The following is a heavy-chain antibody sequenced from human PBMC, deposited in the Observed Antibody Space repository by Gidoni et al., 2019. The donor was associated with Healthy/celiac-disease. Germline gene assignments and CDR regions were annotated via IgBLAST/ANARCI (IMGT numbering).Heavy chain of an antibody. D-gene: IGHD4-4*01. CDR2: ISAYNGNT. CDR3: ARGGATTVTANWFDP. V-gene: IGHV1-18*01. CDR1: GYTFTSYG. J-gene: IGHJ5*02. Sequence: QVQLVHSGAEVQNPGASVQVSCKSSGYTFTSYGLRWVRQATGKGREWMGWISAYNGNTNYAKKRQGRVTMTTDTSTSTAYMELRSLRSDDTAVYYCARGGATTVTANWFDPWGQGTLVTVSS.